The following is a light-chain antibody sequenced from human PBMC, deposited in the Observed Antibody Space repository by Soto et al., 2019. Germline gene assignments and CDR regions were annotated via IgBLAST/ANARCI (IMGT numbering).Light chain of an antibody. CDR2: AAS. CDR1: RSISNY. Sequence: DIQMTQSPSSLSASVGDRFCITFRASRSISNYLNWYQQKPGKAPKVLIYAASSLQSGVPSRFSGSGSGTDFTLTISSLQPEDFATYYCQQSYNTPRTFGQGTKVDIK. CDR3: QQSYNTPRT. V-gene: IGKV1-39*01. J-gene: IGKJ1*01.